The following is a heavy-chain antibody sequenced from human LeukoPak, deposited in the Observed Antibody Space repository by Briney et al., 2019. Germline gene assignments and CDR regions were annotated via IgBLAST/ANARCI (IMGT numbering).Heavy chain of an antibody. J-gene: IGHJ6*03. CDR2: INPNSGGT. V-gene: IGHV1-2*02. Sequence: GASVKVSCKASGYTFTGYYMHWVRQAPGQGLEWMGWINPNSGGTNYAQKFQGRVTMTRDTSISTAYMELSRLRSDDTAVYYCARGLAARPPYYYYYYMDVWGKGTTVTVSS. CDR1: GYTFTGYY. CDR3: ARGLAARPPYYYYYYMDV. D-gene: IGHD6-6*01.